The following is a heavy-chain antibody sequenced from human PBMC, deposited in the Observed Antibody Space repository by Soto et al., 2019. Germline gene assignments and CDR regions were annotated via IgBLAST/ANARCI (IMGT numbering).Heavy chain of an antibody. CDR2: IYYSGRT. CDR3: ARDRSNSPDYFDY. D-gene: IGHD6-6*01. J-gene: IGHJ4*02. V-gene: IGHV4-30-4*01. CDR1: GGSISSDDYY. Sequence: SETLSLTCTVSGGSISSDDYYWSWIRQPPGKGLEWIGYIYYSGRTDYNPSLKSRVIISIDTSKNQFSLNLNSVNAADTAVHYCARDRSNSPDYFDYWGQGTLVTVSS.